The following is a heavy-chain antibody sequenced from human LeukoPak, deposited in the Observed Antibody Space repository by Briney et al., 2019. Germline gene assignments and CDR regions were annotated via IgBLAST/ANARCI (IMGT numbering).Heavy chain of an antibody. J-gene: IGHJ3*02. D-gene: IGHD6-13*01. Sequence: PSETLSLTCTVSGGSLGTDYWTWIRQPAGKGLEWIGRIYTGGNTYNNPSLKSRATMSIDSSKNQFSLKLTSVTAADTAVYYCARFKEADFFDIWGQGTLVTVSS. CDR1: GGSLGTDY. V-gene: IGHV4-4*07. CDR2: IYTGGNT. CDR3: ARFKEADFFDI.